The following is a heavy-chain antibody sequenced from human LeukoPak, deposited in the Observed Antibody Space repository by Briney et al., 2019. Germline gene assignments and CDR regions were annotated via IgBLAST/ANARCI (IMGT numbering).Heavy chain of an antibody. J-gene: IGHJ6*02. CDR1: GGSISSSSYY. Sequence: PSETLSLTCTVSGGSISSSSYYWGWIRQPPGKGLEWIGSIYYSGSTYYNPSLKSRVTISVDTSKNQFSLKLSSVTAADTAVYYCARVQLENYGMDVWGQGTTVTVSS. CDR2: IYYSGST. D-gene: IGHD1-1*01. V-gene: IGHV4-39*07. CDR3: ARVQLENYGMDV.